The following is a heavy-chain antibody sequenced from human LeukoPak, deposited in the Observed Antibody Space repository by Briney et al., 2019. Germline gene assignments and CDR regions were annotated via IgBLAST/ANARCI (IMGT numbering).Heavy chain of an antibody. V-gene: IGHV4-34*01. J-gene: IGHJ4*02. D-gene: IGHD4-17*01. Sequence: SETLSLTCAVYGGSFSGYYWNWIRQAPGKGLEWIGEINHSGSTNYNPSLKSRVTISKDTSKNQFSLKLTSVTAADTAVYYCARQTTVTYLFDFWGQGTRDTVSS. CDR2: INHSGST. CDR3: ARQTTVTYLFDF. CDR1: GGSFSGYY.